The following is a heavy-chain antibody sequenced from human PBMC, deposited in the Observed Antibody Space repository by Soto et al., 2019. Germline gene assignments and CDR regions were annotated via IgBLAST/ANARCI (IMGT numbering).Heavy chain of an antibody. J-gene: IGHJ4*02. V-gene: IGHV1-18*01. D-gene: IGHD6-19*01. CDR3: GRGLGGGWYYFDY. CDR2: ITVNSGNT. Sequence: QGQLVQSGVEVKKPGASVKVSCKASGYTFISYGIGWVRQAPGHGLEWMGWITVNSGNTNYPQKFQGRVTMTTDTSTSTAYMELRSLTSDDTAVYYGGRGLGGGWYYFDYWGPGTLVTVSS. CDR1: GYTFISYG.